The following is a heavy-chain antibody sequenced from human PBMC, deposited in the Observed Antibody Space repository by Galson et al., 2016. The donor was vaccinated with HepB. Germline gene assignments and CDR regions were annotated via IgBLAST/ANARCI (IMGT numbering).Heavy chain of an antibody. D-gene: IGHD4-23*01. Sequence: SLRLSCAASGFTFSSYAMSWVRQAPGKGLEWVSVISGSGGSTYYADSVKGRFTISRDNSKNTLYLQINSLRAEDTAVYYCAKDRNTVVTYVMDVCGQGTTVTVSS. V-gene: IGHV3-23*01. CDR1: GFTFSSYA. J-gene: IGHJ6*02. CDR3: AKDRNTVVTYVMDV. CDR2: ISGSGGST.